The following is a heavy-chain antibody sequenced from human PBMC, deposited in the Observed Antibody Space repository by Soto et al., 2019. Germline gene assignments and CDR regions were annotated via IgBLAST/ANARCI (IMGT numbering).Heavy chain of an antibody. Sequence: PWGSLRLSCTVSGFAFNNYGINFCRHAPGQGLEWVSSISKSDYTYYSDSVKGRFTISRDNAKNSVSLQMNTLRVEDTAVYYCAREDSIIIPAVSDFWGQGTLVTVSS. J-gene: IGHJ4*02. CDR1: GFAFNNYG. CDR2: ISKSDYT. D-gene: IGHD2-2*01. CDR3: AREDSIIIPAVSDF. V-gene: IGHV3-21*01.